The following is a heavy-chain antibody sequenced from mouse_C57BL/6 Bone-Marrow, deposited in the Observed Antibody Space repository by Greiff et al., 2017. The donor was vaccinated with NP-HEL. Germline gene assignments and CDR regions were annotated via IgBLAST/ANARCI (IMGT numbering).Heavy chain of an antibody. V-gene: IGHV7-3*01. CDR2: IRNKANGYTT. J-gene: IGHJ2*01. CDR3: ARYYYGSSAGDYFDY. Sequence: EVMLVESGGGLVQPGGSLSLSCAASGFTFTDYYMSWVRQPPGKALEWLGFIRNKANGYTTEYSASVKGRFTISRDNSQSILYLQMNALRAEDSATYYCARYYYGSSAGDYFDYWGQGTTLTVSS. D-gene: IGHD1-1*01. CDR1: GFTFTDYY.